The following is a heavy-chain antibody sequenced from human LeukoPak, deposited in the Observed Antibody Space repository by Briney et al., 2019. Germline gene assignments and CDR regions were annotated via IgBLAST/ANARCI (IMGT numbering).Heavy chain of an antibody. V-gene: IGHV3-20*04. Sequence: GGSLRHSCAASGFTFDDYGMSWVRQAPGKGLEWVSGINWNGGSTGYADSVKGRFTISRDNAKNSLYLQMNSLRAEDTALYYCARDLNRYDSSGYYYVYYFDYWGQGTLVTVSS. CDR1: GFTFDDYG. J-gene: IGHJ4*02. CDR3: ARDLNRYDSSGYYYVYYFDY. D-gene: IGHD3-22*01. CDR2: INWNGGST.